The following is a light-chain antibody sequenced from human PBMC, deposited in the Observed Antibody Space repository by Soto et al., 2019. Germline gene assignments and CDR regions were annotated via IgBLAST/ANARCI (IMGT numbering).Light chain of an antibody. CDR3: SSYTGSSINTVV. J-gene: IGLJ2*01. CDR2: EVS. V-gene: IGLV2-14*01. Sequence: QPVLTQPASVSGSPGQSITISCTGTSSDVGKYSYVSWYQQHPAKAPKLMIFEVSNRPSGVSNRFSGSKSGNTASLTISGLQAEDEADYYCSSYTGSSINTVVFGGGTKLTVL. CDR1: SSDVGKYSY.